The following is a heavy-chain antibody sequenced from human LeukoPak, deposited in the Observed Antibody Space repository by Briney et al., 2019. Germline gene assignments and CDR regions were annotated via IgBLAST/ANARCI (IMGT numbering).Heavy chain of an antibody. CDR3: ARDLEKTPDY. J-gene: IGHJ4*02. CDR1: GFTFSGYW. CDR2: ISSDAGGT. Sequence: PGGSLRLSCAASGFTFSGYWMHWVPHAPGKGLVWVSGISSDAGGTTYADSVKGRFTISRDNAKNTLYLQMNSLRVEDTAVYYCARDLEKTPDYWGQGTLVTVSS. V-gene: IGHV3-74*01. D-gene: IGHD1-1*01.